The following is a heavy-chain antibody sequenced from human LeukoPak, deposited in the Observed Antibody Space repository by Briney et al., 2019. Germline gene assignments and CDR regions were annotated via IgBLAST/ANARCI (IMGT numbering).Heavy chain of an antibody. CDR1: GGSISDYF. CDR2: IYSSGST. J-gene: IGHJ4*02. Sequence: SETLSLTCTVSGGSISDYFWSWIRQPAGKGLEWIGRIYSSGSTLYNPSLKSRVTMSVDTSKNQFSLRLTSVTAADTAVYYCARGPYCGGDCYFDSWGRETLFTVSS. V-gene: IGHV4-4*07. CDR3: ARGPYCGGDCYFDS. D-gene: IGHD2-21*01.